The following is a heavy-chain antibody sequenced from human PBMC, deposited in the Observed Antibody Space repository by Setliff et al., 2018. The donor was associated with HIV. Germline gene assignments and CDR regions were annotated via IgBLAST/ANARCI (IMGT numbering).Heavy chain of an antibody. CDR3: ARILVAAAGTGFDP. J-gene: IGHJ5*02. CDR2: IYHSGSA. Sequence: LSLTCAVSGGSIRSSNWWSWVRQPPGKGLEWIGEIYHSGSANYNPSLKSRVIISIDKSKNKFSLKVSSVTAADTAVYYCARILVAAAGTGFDPWGQGILVTVTS. CDR1: GGSIRSSNW. D-gene: IGHD6-13*01. V-gene: IGHV4-4*02.